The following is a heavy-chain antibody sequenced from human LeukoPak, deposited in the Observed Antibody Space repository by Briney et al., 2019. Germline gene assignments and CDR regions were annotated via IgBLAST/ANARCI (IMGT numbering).Heavy chain of an antibody. Sequence: SETLSLTCAVYGGSFSGYYWSWIRQPPGKGLEWIGEINHSGSTNYNPSLKSRSTISVDTSKNQFSLKLSSVTAADTAAYYCARRRVRGVIMGPFDYWGQGTLVTVSS. D-gene: IGHD3-10*01. J-gene: IGHJ4*02. CDR2: INHSGST. CDR1: GGSFSGYY. V-gene: IGHV4-34*01. CDR3: ARRRVRGVIMGPFDY.